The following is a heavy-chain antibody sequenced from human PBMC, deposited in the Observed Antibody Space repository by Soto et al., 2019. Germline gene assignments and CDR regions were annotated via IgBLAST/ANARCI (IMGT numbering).Heavy chain of an antibody. Sequence: SETLSLTCTVSGGSISSYYWSWIRQPPGKGLEWIGYIYYSGSTNYNPSLKSRVNISVDTSKNQFSLRLSSVTAADTAVYYCARDTPITIFGVVPIPPSYYYYGMDVWGQGTTVTVSS. J-gene: IGHJ6*02. CDR2: IYYSGST. CDR1: GGSISSYY. D-gene: IGHD3-3*01. CDR3: ARDTPITIFGVVPIPPSYYYYGMDV. V-gene: IGHV4-59*01.